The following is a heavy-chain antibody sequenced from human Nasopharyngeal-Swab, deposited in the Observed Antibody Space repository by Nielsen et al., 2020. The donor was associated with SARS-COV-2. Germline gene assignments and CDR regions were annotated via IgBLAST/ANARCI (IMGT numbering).Heavy chain of an antibody. V-gene: IGHV3-21*01. CDR3: ARDGLDYDFWSAYFMDV. J-gene: IGHJ6*02. Sequence: GGSLRLSCAASGFTFNNYNFNWVRQAPGKGLEWVSSISGSGSYIYYADSVKGRFTISRDNTKNSLYLQMNSLSAEDTAVYYCARDGLDYDFWSAYFMDVWGQGTTVTVSS. CDR1: GFTFNNYN. CDR2: ISGSGSYI. D-gene: IGHD3-3*01.